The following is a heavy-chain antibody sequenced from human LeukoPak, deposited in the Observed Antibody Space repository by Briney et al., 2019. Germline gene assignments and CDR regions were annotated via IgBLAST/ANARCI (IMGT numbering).Heavy chain of an antibody. CDR1: AGSISSYY. J-gene: IGHJ4*02. Sequence: PSETLSLTCTVSAGSISSYYWSWIRQPPGKGLEWIGYIYYSGSTNYNPSLKSRVTISVDTSKNQFSLRLSSVTAADTAVYYCARDFVFDYWGQGTLVTVSS. CDR3: ARDFVFDY. V-gene: IGHV4-59*01. CDR2: IYYSGST.